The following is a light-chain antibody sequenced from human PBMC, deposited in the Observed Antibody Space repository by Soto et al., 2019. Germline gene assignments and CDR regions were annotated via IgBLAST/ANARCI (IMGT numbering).Light chain of an antibody. CDR1: QSISSW. CDR2: KAS. J-gene: IGKJ4*01. Sequence: DIQMTQSPSTLSASVGDRVTITCRASQSISSWLAWYQQKPGKAPNLLIYKASSLESGVPSRFSGSGSGTEFTLTISSLQPDDFATYYCQQYGSSPLTFGGGTKVEIK. V-gene: IGKV1-5*03. CDR3: QQYGSSPLT.